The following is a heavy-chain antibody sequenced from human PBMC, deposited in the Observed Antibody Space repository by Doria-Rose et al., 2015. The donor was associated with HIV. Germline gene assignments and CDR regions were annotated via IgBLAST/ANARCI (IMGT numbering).Heavy chain of an antibody. CDR1: GDSISSGDSF. J-gene: IGHJ4*02. V-gene: IGHV4-30-4*01. Sequence: QVQLQESGPGLVRPSQTLSLTCTVSGDSISSGDSFWSWIRQPPGTGPEWIGYISSSVTTYYYPSLRGRLTISLDASKNQFSLNLNSVTAADTAVYYCARARNYGFPHFFDFWGQGTLVTVSS. CDR2: ISSSVTT. CDR3: ARARNYGFPHFFDF. D-gene: IGHD3-10*01.